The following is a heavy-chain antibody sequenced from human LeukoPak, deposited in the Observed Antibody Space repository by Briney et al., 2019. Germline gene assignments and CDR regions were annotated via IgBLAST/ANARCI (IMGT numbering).Heavy chain of an antibody. Sequence: TSETLSLTCTVSGGSISSYYWSWIRQPAGKGLEWIGRICTSGSTNYNPSLKSRVTMSVDTSKNQFSLKLSSVTAADTAVYYCARVRRDYYDSSGYYDYWGQGTLVTVSS. J-gene: IGHJ4*02. CDR3: ARVRRDYYDSSGYYDY. CDR1: GGSISSYY. V-gene: IGHV4-4*07. CDR2: ICTSGST. D-gene: IGHD3-22*01.